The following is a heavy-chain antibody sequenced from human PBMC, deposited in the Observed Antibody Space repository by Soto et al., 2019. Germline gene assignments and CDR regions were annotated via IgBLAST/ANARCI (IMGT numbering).Heavy chain of an antibody. Sequence: EVQVVESGGGLVQPGGSLRLSCAASGFTLSTYWMTWVRQAPGKGLEWVANIKQDGSETYYVDSVKGRFTVSRDNAKNSLYLQMNSMRTEDTAVYYCGTADRGTAAGGTVQWGQGTLVTVSS. CDR1: GFTLSTYW. J-gene: IGHJ4*02. CDR3: GTADRGTAAGGTVQ. V-gene: IGHV3-7*01. D-gene: IGHD6-13*01. CDR2: IKQDGSET.